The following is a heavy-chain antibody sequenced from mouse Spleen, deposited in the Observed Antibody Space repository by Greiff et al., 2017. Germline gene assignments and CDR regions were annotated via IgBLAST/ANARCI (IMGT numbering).Heavy chain of an antibody. CDR2: ISSGSSTI. CDR1: GFTFSDSG. V-gene: IGHV5-17*01. D-gene: IGHD1-1*01. J-gene: IGHJ2*01. Sequence: EVQLVESGGGLVKPGGSLKLSCAASGFTFSDSGMHWVRQAPEKGLEWVAYISSGSSTIYYADTVKGRFTISRDNAKNTLFLQMTSLRSEDTAMYYCARLFYPDYWGQGTTLTVSS. CDR3: ARLFYPDY.